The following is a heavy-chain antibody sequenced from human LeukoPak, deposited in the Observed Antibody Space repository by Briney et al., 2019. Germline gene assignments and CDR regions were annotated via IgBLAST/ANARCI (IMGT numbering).Heavy chain of an antibody. Sequence: HPGGSLRLSCAASGFTFSSYAMSWVRQAPGKGLEWASAISGSGGSTYYADSVKGRFTISRDNSKNTLYLQMNSLRAEDTAVYYCAKDLYYDSSGYYSDYWGQGTLVTVSS. V-gene: IGHV3-23*01. D-gene: IGHD3-22*01. CDR2: ISGSGGST. CDR3: AKDLYYDSSGYYSDY. CDR1: GFTFSSYA. J-gene: IGHJ4*02.